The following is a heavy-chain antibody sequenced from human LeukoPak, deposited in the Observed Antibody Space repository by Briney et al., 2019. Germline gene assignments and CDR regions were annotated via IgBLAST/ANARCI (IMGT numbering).Heavy chain of an antibody. CDR1: GYTFTTYG. Sequence: ASVKVSCKASGYTFTTYGIIWVRQAPGQGLEWMGWISANNGNTNYAQKFQGRVTMTTDTSTSTAYMELRSLRSDDTAVYYCTRASYCSGGSCYLGKYYMDVWGKGTTVTVSS. CDR2: ISANNGNT. D-gene: IGHD2-15*01. J-gene: IGHJ6*03. CDR3: TRASYCSGGSCYLGKYYMDV. V-gene: IGHV1-18*01.